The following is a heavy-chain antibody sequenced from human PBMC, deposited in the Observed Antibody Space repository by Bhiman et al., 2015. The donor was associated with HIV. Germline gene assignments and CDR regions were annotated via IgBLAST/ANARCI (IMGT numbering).Heavy chain of an antibody. CDR2: ISSDGSST. CDR3: ARASSTWLQDFDY. Sequence: VQLVESGGGVVQPGGSLRLSCAASGFTFSSYWMHWVRQDPGKGLVWVSRISSDGSSTSYADSVKGRFTISRDNAKNTVFLQMNSLKAEDTAVYYCARASSTWLQDFDYWGQGTLVTVSS. V-gene: IGHV3-74*02. CDR1: GFTFSSYW. J-gene: IGHJ4*02. D-gene: IGHD6-13*01.